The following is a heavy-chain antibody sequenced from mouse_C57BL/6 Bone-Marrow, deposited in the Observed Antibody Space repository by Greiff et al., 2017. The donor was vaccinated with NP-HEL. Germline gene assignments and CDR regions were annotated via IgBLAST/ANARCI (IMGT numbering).Heavy chain of an antibody. D-gene: IGHD2-5*01. J-gene: IGHJ1*03. V-gene: IGHV1-18*01. CDR1: GYTFTDYN. CDR2: INPNNGGT. Sequence: VQLQQSGPELVKPGASVKIPCKASGYTFTDYNMDWVKQSHGKSLEWIGDINPNNGGTIYNQKFKGKATLTVDKSSSTAYMELRSLTSEDTAVYYCAREDYSNWYFDVWGTGTTVTVSS. CDR3: AREDYSNWYFDV.